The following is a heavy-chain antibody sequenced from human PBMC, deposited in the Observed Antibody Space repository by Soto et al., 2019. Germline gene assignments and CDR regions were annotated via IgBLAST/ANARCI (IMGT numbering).Heavy chain of an antibody. J-gene: IGHJ4*02. CDR3: ARDRNHYGSVSYFDY. V-gene: IGHV3-23*01. CDR1: GFAFNIYA. D-gene: IGHD3-10*01. CDR2: ISGSADST. Sequence: EVQLLESGGGLVQPGGSLRDSCAASGFAFNIYAMSWVRQAPGKGLEWVSVISGSADSTNYPDSVKGRFTISRDNAHNRVYLQMNRLSVEDTAVYYCARDRNHYGSVSYFDYWGQGTLVTVAS.